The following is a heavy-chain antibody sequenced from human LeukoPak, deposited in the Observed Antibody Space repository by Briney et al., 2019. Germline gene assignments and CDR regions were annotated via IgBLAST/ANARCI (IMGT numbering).Heavy chain of an antibody. V-gene: IGHV4-30-2*01. CDR1: GGSISSGGYS. Sequence: KSSETLSLTCAVSGGSISSGGYSWSWIRQPPGKRLEWIGYIYHSGSTYYNPSLQNRVTISVDRSKNQFSLKLSSVTAADTAVYYCARYIMATLYDWFDPWGQGTLVTVSS. D-gene: IGHD5-24*01. J-gene: IGHJ5*02. CDR2: IYHSGST. CDR3: ARYIMATLYDWFDP.